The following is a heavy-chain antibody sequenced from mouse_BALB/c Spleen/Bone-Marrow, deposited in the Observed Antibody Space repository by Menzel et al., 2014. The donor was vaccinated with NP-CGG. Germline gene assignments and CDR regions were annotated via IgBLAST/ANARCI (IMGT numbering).Heavy chain of an antibody. V-gene: IGHV1-54*03. CDR1: GYAFTNYL. D-gene: IGHD3-2*01. J-gene: IGHJ2*01. CDR3: AREWTARAVDY. Sequence: LVESGAELVRPGTSVKVSCKASGYAFTNYLIEWVEQRPGQGLEWIGVINPGSGGANYNEKFKGKATLTADKSSSTAYMQLSSLTSDDSAVYFCAREWTARAVDYWGQGTTLTVSS. CDR2: INPGSGGA.